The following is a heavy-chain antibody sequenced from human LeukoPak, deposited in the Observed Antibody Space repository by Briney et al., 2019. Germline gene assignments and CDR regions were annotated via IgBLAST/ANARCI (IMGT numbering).Heavy chain of an antibody. CDR1: GGSFGGYY. V-gene: IGHV4-34*01. CDR3: AREGFCTNGVCLPPPSAFWFDP. CDR2: INNSGST. Sequence: SETLSLTCAAYGGSFGGYYWSWIRQPPGEGLEWIGEINNSGSTNYNPSLKSRVTISVDTSKNQFSLKISSVTAADTAVYYCAREGFCTNGVCLPPPSAFWFDPWGQGTLVTVSS. J-gene: IGHJ5*02. D-gene: IGHD2-8*01.